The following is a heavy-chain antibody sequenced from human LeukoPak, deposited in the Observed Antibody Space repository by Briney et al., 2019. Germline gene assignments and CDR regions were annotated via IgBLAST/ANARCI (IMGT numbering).Heavy chain of an antibody. J-gene: IGHJ6*03. Sequence: ASVKVSCKASGGTFSSYAISWVRQAPGQGLEWMGGIIPIFGTPNYAQKFQGRVTITTDESTTTAYMELSSLRSDDTALYFCASETQTGTAGYMDVWGKGTTVFVSS. CDR2: IIPIFGTP. D-gene: IGHD1-7*01. CDR1: GGTFSSYA. CDR3: ASETQTGTAGYMDV. V-gene: IGHV1-69*05.